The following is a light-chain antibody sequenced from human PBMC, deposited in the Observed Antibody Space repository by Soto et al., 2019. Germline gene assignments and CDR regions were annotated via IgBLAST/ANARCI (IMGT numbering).Light chain of an antibody. Sequence: QSVLTQPASVSGSPGQSITISCTGTSSDVGGYNYVSWYQQHPGKAPKLMIYEVSNRPSGVSNRFSGSKSGNTASLTISGLQAEDEADYYCSSYTSSSTLGGVFGGGTKVTV. J-gene: IGLJ2*01. V-gene: IGLV2-14*01. CDR1: SSDVGGYNY. CDR2: EVS. CDR3: SSYTSSSTLGGV.